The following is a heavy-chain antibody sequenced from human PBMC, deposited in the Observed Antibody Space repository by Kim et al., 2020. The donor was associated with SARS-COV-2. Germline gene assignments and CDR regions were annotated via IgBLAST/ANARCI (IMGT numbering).Heavy chain of an antibody. CDR2: TYYRSKWYN. Sequence: SQTLSLTCAISGDSVSSNSAAWNWIRQSPSRGLEWLGRTYYRSKWYNDYAVSVKSRITINPDTSKNQFSLQLNSVTPEDTAVYYCARVPHYTNGPTYYNWFDPWGQGTLVTVSS. J-gene: IGHJ5*02. V-gene: IGHV6-1*01. CDR1: GDSVSSNSAA. D-gene: IGHD2-8*01. CDR3: ARVPHYTNGPTYYNWFDP.